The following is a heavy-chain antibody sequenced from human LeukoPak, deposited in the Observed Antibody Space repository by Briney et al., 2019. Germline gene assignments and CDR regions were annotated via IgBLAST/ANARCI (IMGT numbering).Heavy chain of an antibody. CDR1: GFTFSNYA. D-gene: IGHD4-17*01. CDR3: AKCLRGVTTGPHY. CDR2: ISNSGSNP. J-gene: IGHJ4*02. Sequence: GGSLRLSCAASGFTFSNYAMSWVRQAPGKGLEWVSTISNSGSNPYYADSVKGRFTISRDSSKNTLYLQMNSLKAEDTAIYYCAKCLRGVTTGPHYWGQGTLVTVSS. V-gene: IGHV3-23*01.